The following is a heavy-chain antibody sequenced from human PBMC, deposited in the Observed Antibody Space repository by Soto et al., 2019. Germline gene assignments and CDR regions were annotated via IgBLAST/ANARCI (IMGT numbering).Heavy chain of an antibody. CDR1: AYTYTSYD. J-gene: IGHJ6*02. V-gene: IGHV1-8*01. Sequence: GASVKVYCKGSAYTYTSYDMNWVRQATGQGLEWMGWMNPNSGNTGYAQKFQGRVTMTRNTSTSTAYMELSSLRSEDTAVYYCAREGSIGARLYYYYGMDVWGQGTTVTVSS. CDR3: AREGSIGARLYYYYGMDV. D-gene: IGHD6-6*01. CDR2: MNPNSGNT.